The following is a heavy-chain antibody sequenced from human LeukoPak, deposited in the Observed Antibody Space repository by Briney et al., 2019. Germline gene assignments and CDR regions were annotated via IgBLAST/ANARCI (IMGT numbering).Heavy chain of an antibody. Sequence: PGGSLRLSCAASGFTFSNYAMSWVRQAPGKGLEYVSTIFTNGDTTSYAASVKGRFTTSRDDSKNTLYLQMSSLRPEDTAVYYCVKSPSDGLDVWGRGATVTVSS. V-gene: IGHV3-64D*09. CDR2: IFTNGDTT. CDR3: VKSPSDGLDV. CDR1: GFTFSNYA. J-gene: IGHJ6*02.